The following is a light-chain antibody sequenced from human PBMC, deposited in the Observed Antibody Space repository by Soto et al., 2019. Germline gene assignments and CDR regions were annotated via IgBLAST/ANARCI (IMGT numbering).Light chain of an antibody. CDR3: QQYNGWPWT. V-gene: IGKV3-15*01. Sequence: EIEVAQSPPTLSLSPGERITLSCRATQTIGQKLAWYLQRPGQAPSLLMYGASTRATDIPARFSGSVSGTEFTLTITGLQSEDFAVYYCQQYNGWPWTFGQGTKVDIK. CDR1: QTIGQK. J-gene: IGKJ1*01. CDR2: GAS.